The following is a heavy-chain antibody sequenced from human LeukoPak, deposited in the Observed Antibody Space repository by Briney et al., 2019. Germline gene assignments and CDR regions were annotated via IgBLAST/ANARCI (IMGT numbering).Heavy chain of an antibody. V-gene: IGHV4-39*07. CDR2: IYYSGST. CDR3: ARVYDYVWGSPIDY. J-gene: IGHJ4*02. D-gene: IGHD3-16*01. Sequence: PSETLSLTCTVSGGSISSSSYYWGWIRQPPGKELEWIGSIYYSGSTYYNPSLKSRVTLSVDTSKNQFSLKLSSVTAADTAVYYCARVYDYVWGSPIDYWGQGTLVTVSS. CDR1: GGSISSSSYY.